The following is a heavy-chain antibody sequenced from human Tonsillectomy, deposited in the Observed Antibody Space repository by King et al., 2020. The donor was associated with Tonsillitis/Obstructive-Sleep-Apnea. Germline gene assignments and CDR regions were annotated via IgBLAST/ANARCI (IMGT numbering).Heavy chain of an antibody. CDR2: INHSGGT. D-gene: IGHD3-9*01. J-gene: IGHJ4*02. CDR3: ARGDLLTGYYASTDFDY. V-gene: IGHV4-34*01. CDR1: GGSFSAYY. Sequence: VQLQQWGAGLLKPSEPLSLPCAVYGGSFSAYYWSWLRQPPGKGLEWIGEINHSGGTKCNPSLKSRLIISLDTSKNQFSLKLSSVTAADTAVYYCARGDLLTGYYASTDFDYWGQGTLVTVSA.